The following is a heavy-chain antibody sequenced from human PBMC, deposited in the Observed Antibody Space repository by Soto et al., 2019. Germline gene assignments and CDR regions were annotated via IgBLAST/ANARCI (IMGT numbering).Heavy chain of an antibody. CDR1: GYNFTSYW. CDR3: ARGGVSTRTFDY. Sequence: PGESLKISCKGSGYNFTSYWISWVRQMPGKGLELMGSIYPSDSYTKYSPSFQGHVTISADKSISSAYLQWSSLRASDTDMYYCARGGVSTRTFDYWGQGTPVTVSS. V-gene: IGHV5-10-1*01. D-gene: IGHD3-3*01. CDR2: IYPSDSYT. J-gene: IGHJ4*02.